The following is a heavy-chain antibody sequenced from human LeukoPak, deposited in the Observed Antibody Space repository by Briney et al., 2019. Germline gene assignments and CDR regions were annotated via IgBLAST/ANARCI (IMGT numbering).Heavy chain of an antibody. Sequence: PSETLSLTCTVSGGSISNNYWAWIRPPAGKVLEYIGRIYSSGSTLYNPSLKSRVTMSVDTSKNQFSLKLTSVTVADTALYYCARDRGFSSGHGGWFDPWGQGTLVTVSS. D-gene: IGHD6-19*01. CDR2: IYSSGST. CDR1: GGSISNNY. CDR3: ARDRGFSSGHGGWFDP. J-gene: IGHJ5*02. V-gene: IGHV4-4*07.